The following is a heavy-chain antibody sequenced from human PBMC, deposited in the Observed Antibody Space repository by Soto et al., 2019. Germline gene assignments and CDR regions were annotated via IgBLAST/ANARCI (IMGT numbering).Heavy chain of an antibody. CDR1: GFNLNYYA. Sequence: EVQLLESVGGLVQPGGSLRLSCAASGFNLNYYAINWVHQAPGKGLEWVSAIISTGDTYYVDSVKGRFTISRDNSKNTLYLQMNSLRAEDTSVYYCAKEIAASATLWLDPWGQGTLVTVSS. D-gene: IGHD6-13*01. CDR3: AKEIAASATLWLDP. CDR2: IISTGDT. J-gene: IGHJ5*02. V-gene: IGHV3-23*01.